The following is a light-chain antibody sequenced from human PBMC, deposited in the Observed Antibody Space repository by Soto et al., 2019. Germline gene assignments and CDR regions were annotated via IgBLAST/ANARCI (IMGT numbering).Light chain of an antibody. J-gene: IGKJ1*01. Sequence: IQMTQSPSTLSASVGDRVTITCRASPSISIWLAWYQQKPGKAPKLLIYKASSLESEVPSRFSGSGSGTEFTLTINSLQPDDSATYYCQQYNSDSTFGQGTKVEIK. CDR3: QQYNSDST. CDR2: KAS. CDR1: PSISIW. V-gene: IGKV1-5*03.